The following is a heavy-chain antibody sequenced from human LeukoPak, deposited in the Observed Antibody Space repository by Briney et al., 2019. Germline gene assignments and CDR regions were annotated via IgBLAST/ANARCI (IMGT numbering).Heavy chain of an antibody. Sequence: PSETLSLTCTVSGGSITSYSWSWIRQPPGKGLEWIGYIYYSGSTNYNPSLKSRVTISVDTSKNQFSLKLSSVTAADTAVYYCARDDSGSYPYWGQGTLVTVSS. CDR1: GGSITSYS. D-gene: IGHD1-26*01. V-gene: IGHV4-59*01. J-gene: IGHJ4*02. CDR2: IYYSGST. CDR3: ARDDSGSYPY.